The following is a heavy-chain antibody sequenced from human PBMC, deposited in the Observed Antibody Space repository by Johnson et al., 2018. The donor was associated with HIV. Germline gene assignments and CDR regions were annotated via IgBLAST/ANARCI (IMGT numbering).Heavy chain of an antibody. CDR1: GFTFSSYA. D-gene: IGHD3-10*01. Sequence: QVQLVESGGGVVQPGRSLRLSCAASGFTFSSYAMHWVRQAPGKGLEWVAVIRYDGSNKYYADSVKGRFTISRDNSKNTLYLQMNSLRAEDTAVYYCASPKTPTRVVRGAFDIWCQGTMVTVSS. J-gene: IGHJ3*02. V-gene: IGHV3-30*04. CDR2: IRYDGSNK. CDR3: ASPKTPTRVVRGAFDI.